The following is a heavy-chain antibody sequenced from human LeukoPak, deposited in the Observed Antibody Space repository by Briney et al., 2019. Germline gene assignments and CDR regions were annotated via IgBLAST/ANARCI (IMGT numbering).Heavy chain of an antibody. D-gene: IGHD5-24*01. CDR3: AGDADGRRHLNWFDP. Sequence: GASVKVSCKASGYTFNTYAMNWVRQAPGQGLEWMGWINPNSGGTNYAQKFQGRVTMTRDTSISTAYMELSRLRSDDTAVYYCAGDADGRRHLNWFDPWGQGTLVTVSS. CDR2: INPNSGGT. CDR1: GYTFNTYA. J-gene: IGHJ5*02. V-gene: IGHV1-2*02.